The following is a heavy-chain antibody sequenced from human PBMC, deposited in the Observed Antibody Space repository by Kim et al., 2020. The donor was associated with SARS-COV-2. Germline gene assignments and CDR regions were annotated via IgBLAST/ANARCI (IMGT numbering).Heavy chain of an antibody. CDR2: ISFDGRDK. V-gene: IGHV3-30-3*01. Sequence: GGSLRLSCAASGVSFDSSAMNWVRQAPGKGLEWVAVISFDGRDKDYADSVEGRFTISRDNSKSTLHLQMNSLRVEDTAVYYCARGNYYESVSLSDYYNGMDVWGQGTTVTVSS. D-gene: IGHD3-10*01. CDR1: GVSFDSSA. J-gene: IGHJ6*02. CDR3: ARGNYYESVSLSDYYNGMDV.